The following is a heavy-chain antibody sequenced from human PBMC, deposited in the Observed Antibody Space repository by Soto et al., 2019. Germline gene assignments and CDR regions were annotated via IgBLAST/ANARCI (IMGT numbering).Heavy chain of an antibody. V-gene: IGHV3-30*18. CDR2: ISYDGSKK. CDR3: AKASSRIQQCYPHFDY. D-gene: IGHD5-18*01. CDR1: GFTFSGYG. Sequence: GGSLRLSCAAYGFTFSGYGLHWVRQAPGKGLEWVAVISYDGSKKYYADSVKSRFTITRDNSNNTLYLQMNSLIAEDTTVYYYAKASSRIQQCYPHFDYWGQGTLVTVSS. J-gene: IGHJ4*01.